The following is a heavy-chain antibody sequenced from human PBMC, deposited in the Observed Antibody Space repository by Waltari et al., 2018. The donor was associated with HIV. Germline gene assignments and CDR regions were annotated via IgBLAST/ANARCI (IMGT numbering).Heavy chain of an antibody. D-gene: IGHD2-15*01. V-gene: IGHV4-31*03. CDR2: IYYSGST. Sequence: QVQLQESGPGLVKPSQTLSLTCTVSGGPIGRADYYCSWIRQHPATGPEWIGYIYYSGSTFYNPSLKSRLSISVDTSKNQFSLKLSSVTAADTAVYYCASLNRGYCSGGSCSTYYFDYWGQGTLVTVSS. J-gene: IGHJ4*02. CDR1: GGPIGRADYY. CDR3: ASLNRGYCSGGSCSTYYFDY.